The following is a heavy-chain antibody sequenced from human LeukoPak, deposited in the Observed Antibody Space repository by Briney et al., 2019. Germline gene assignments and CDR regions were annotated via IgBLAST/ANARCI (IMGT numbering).Heavy chain of an antibody. J-gene: IGHJ6*03. D-gene: IGHD2-2*01. CDR3: ARVVPAAQGDYYYYMDV. CDR2: IGAYNGNT. Sequence: GASVKVSCKASGYTFTSYGISWVRQAPGQGLEWMGWIGAYNGNTNYAQKLQGRVTMTTDTSTSTAYMELRSLRSDDTAVYYCARVVPAAQGDYYYYMDVWGKGTTVTISS. V-gene: IGHV1-18*01. CDR1: GYTFTSYG.